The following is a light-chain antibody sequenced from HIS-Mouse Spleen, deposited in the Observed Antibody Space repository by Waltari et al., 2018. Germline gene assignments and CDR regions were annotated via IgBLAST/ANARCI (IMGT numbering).Light chain of an antibody. CDR3: YSTDSSGNHRV. Sequence: SYELTQPPSVSVSPGQTARITCSGDALQKTYSYSYQHKSGQAPVLVIYADSKRPSGIPERFSGSSSGTMATLTISGAQVEDEADYYCYSTDSSGNHRVFGGGTKLTVL. V-gene: IGLV3-10*01. CDR2: ADS. CDR1: ALQKTY. J-gene: IGLJ2*01.